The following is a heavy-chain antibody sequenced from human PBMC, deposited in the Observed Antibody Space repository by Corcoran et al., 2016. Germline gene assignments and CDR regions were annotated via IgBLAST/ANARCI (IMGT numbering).Heavy chain of an antibody. CDR2: INHSGST. CDR1: GGSFSGYY. V-gene: IGHV4-34*01. J-gene: IGHJ4*02. CDR3: ARGGGRVLWFGELPYGFDY. D-gene: IGHD3-10*01. Sequence: QVQLQQWGAGRLKPSETLSLTCAVYGGSFSGYYWSWIRQPPGKGLEWIGEINHSGSTNYNPSLKSRVTISVDTSKNQFSLKLSSVTAADTAVYYCARGGGRVLWFGELPYGFDYWGQGTLVAVSS.